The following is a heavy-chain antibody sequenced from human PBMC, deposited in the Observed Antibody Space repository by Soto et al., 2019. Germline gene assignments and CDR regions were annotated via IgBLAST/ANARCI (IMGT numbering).Heavy chain of an antibody. D-gene: IGHD5-18*01. J-gene: IGHJ4*02. CDR1: GGTFSSYA. CDR3: ARSPRRDKYSYGSYTFDY. CDR2: IIPIFGTA. Sequence: SVKVSCKASGGTFSSYAISWVRQAPGQGLEWMGGIIPIFGTANYAQKFQGRVTITADESTSTAYMELSSLRSEDTAVYYCARSPRRDKYSYGSYTFDYWGQGTLVTVPQ. V-gene: IGHV1-69*13.